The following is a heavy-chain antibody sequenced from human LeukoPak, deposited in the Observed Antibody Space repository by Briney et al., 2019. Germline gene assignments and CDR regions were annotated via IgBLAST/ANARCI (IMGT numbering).Heavy chain of an antibody. Sequence: ASVKVSCKASGYTFTSYAMHWVRQAPGQRLESMGWINAGNGNTKYSQEFQGRVTITRDTSASTAYMELSSLRSDDTAVYYCARGSPPRRNYDSRGYYSYYFDYWGQGTLVTVSS. CDR1: GYTFTSYA. CDR2: INAGNGNT. V-gene: IGHV1-3*01. D-gene: IGHD3-22*01. J-gene: IGHJ4*02. CDR3: ARGSPPRRNYDSRGYYSYYFDY.